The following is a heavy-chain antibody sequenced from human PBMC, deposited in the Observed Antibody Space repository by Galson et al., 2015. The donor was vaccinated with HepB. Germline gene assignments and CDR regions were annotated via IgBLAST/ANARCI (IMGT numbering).Heavy chain of an antibody. D-gene: IGHD6-19*01. CDR1: GFIFRSYG. V-gene: IGHV3-30*19. CDR3: GRGGLRAVAGTKGDY. CDR2: IWYDGSNK. Sequence: SLRLSCAASGFIFRSYGMHWVRQAPGKGLEWLAVIWYDGSNKYYGDLVKGRFTISRDNSKNTLYLQMNSLRNEDTAVYYCGRGGLRAVAGTKGDYWGQGTLVTVSS. J-gene: IGHJ4*02.